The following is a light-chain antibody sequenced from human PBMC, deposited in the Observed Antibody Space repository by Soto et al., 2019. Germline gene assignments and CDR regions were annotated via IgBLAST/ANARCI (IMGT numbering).Light chain of an antibody. CDR3: QQYNQWPYT. CDR2: GAS. Sequence: EIVMTQSPATLSVSPGERATLSCRASQSVNSILAWYQQKPGQAPRLLIYGASTRATGIPARFSGSGSGTEFTLTISSLQSEDFAVYYCQQYNQWPYTFGQGTKLEI. J-gene: IGKJ2*01. V-gene: IGKV3-15*01. CDR1: QSVNSI.